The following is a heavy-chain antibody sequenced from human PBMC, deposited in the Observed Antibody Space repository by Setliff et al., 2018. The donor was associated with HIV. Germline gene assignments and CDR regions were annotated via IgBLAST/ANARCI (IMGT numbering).Heavy chain of an antibody. D-gene: IGHD6-13*01. Sequence: PSETLSLTCTVSGGSISSDNYYWSRIRQPAGKGLEWIGRMYTSGSTNYNPSLKSRVTISVDTSKRQFSLKLSSVAAADTAVYYCAREERKAPAGSGYYYYGMDVWGQGTMVTVSS. CDR1: GGSISSDNYY. V-gene: IGHV4-61*02. CDR3: AREERKAPAGSGYYYYGMDV. J-gene: IGHJ6*02. CDR2: MYTSGST.